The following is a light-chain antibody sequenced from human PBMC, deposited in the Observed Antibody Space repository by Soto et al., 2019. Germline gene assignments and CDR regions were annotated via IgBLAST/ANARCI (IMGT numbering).Light chain of an antibody. CDR3: QQHNNWGLS. CDR2: GSS. J-gene: IGKJ4*01. Sequence: IVMTQSPATLSVSPGEGVTLSCRASENVGTNLAWYQQKPGQAPRLLIYGSSTRATGIPATFSGSGSGTEFNITISSLQSEESAIYYCQQHNNWGLSFGGGTKVEIK. CDR1: ENVGTN. V-gene: IGKV3D-15*01.